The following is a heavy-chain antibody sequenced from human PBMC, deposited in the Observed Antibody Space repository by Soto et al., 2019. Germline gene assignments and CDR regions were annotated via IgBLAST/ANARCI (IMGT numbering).Heavy chain of an antibody. D-gene: IGHD3-10*01. J-gene: IGHJ4*02. Sequence: QMQLVESGGGVVQLGRSLRLSCAASGFTFSSYGMHWVRQAPGKGLEWVAVISYDGSNKYYADSVKGRFTISRDNSKNTLYLQMNSLRAEDTAVYYCAKGGPMVRGPRGYFDYWGQGTLVTVSS. V-gene: IGHV3-30*18. CDR3: AKGGPMVRGPRGYFDY. CDR1: GFTFSSYG. CDR2: ISYDGSNK.